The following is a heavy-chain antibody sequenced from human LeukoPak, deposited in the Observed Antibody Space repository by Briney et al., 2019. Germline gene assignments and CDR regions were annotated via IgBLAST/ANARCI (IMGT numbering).Heavy chain of an antibody. J-gene: IGHJ3*02. CDR2: IRGGGGSA. V-gene: IGHV3-23*01. D-gene: IGHD4-17*01. CDR1: GFTFSAYA. CDR3: ARDPNGDYIGAFDM. Sequence: QPGGSLRLSCTASGFTFSAYAMMWVRRAPGKGPEWVSAIRGGGGSAFYADSVKGRFTISRDNSKYTLFLQMNSLRAEDTAVYYCARDPNGDYIGAFDMWGPGTMVTVSS.